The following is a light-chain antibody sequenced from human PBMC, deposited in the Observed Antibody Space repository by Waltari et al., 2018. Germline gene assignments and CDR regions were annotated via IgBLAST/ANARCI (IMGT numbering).Light chain of an antibody. J-gene: IGLJ2*01. CDR1: NLGDKF. CDR3: QAWDSRIVV. CDR2: QDT. Sequence: DLSQPPSVSVSPGQTASITCSGDNLGDKFVYWYQQKTDQSPVLVVYQDTKRPSGIPGRCSGSNSGNTATLTISETQAADEADYYCQAWDSRIVVFGGGTKLTVL. V-gene: IGLV3-1*01.